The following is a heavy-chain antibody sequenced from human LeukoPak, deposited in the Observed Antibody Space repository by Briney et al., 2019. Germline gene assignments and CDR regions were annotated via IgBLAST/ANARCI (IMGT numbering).Heavy chain of an antibody. CDR2: IQSDGTT. Sequence: PGGFLRLSCAASGLTFSSAWMHWVRQTPGKGLVWVSRIQSDGTTTYADSVRGRFTISRDNAKNTLYLQMNNLRAEDTAVYYCARDGSYKFDYWGQGTLVTVSS. V-gene: IGHV3-74*01. CDR1: GLTFSSAW. CDR3: ARDGSYKFDY. J-gene: IGHJ4*02. D-gene: IGHD1-26*01.